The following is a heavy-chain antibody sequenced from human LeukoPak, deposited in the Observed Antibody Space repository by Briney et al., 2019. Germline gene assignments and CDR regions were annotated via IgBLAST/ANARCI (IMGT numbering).Heavy chain of an antibody. CDR2: ISGGGDST. CDR3: AKTTVVTPFDY. J-gene: IGHJ4*02. V-gene: IGHV3-23*01. D-gene: IGHD4-23*01. Sequence: GGSLRLSCVGSGFIFGKYAMTWVRQAPGKGLEWVSTISGGGDSTWNADSVKGRFTVSRDNSKNTLYLQMSSLRVEDTAVYYCAKTTVVTPFDYWGQGTLVTVSS. CDR1: GFIFGKYA.